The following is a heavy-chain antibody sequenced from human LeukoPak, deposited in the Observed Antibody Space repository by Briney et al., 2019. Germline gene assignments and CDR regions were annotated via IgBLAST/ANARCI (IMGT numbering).Heavy chain of an antibody. V-gene: IGHV3-48*01. Sequence: QSGGSLRLSCAASGFTFSSYAMSWVRQAPGKGLEWISYISISSSTIYYADSVKGRFTISRDNAKNSLYLQMNSLRAEDTAIYYCARGPPLFDPWGQGTLVTVSS. CDR3: ARGPPLFDP. CDR1: GFTFSSYA. CDR2: ISISSSTI. J-gene: IGHJ5*02.